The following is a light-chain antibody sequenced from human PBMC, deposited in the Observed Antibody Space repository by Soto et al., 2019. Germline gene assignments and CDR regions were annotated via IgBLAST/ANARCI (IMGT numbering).Light chain of an antibody. CDR3: QQFDGSPYT. CDR2: GAS. J-gene: IGKJ2*01. CDR1: QYINTR. V-gene: IGKV3-20*01. Sequence: EIVLTQSPATLSSFPGDRVTLSCRASQYINTRLAWYQHKPGQAPRLLIFGASSRATGIPDRFSGSGSGTEFTLTISRLEPEDSAVYYCQQFDGSPYTFGQGTKVDIK.